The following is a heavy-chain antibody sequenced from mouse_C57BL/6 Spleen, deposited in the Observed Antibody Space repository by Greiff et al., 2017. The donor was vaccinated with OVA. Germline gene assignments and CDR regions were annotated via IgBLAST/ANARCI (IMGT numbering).Heavy chain of an antibody. D-gene: IGHD1-1*01. CDR3: ARDGSSHLFAY. CDR1: GYTFTSYW. CDR2: IHPNSGST. J-gene: IGHJ3*01. V-gene: IGHV1-64*01. Sequence: VQLQQPGAELVKPGASVKLSCKASGYTFTSYWMHWVKQRPGQGLEWIGMIHPNSGSTNYNEKFKSKATLTVDKSSSTAYMQLSSLTSEDAAVDYCARDGSSHLFAYWGQGTLVTVSA.